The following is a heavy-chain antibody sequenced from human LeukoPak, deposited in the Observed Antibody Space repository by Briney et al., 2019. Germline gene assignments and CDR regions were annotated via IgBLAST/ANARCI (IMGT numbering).Heavy chain of an antibody. D-gene: IGHD1-26*01. CDR2: IYPGDSDT. V-gene: IGHV5-51*01. CDR3: ARPLVVGAMGY. J-gene: IGHJ4*02. CDR1: GYSFTSYY. Sequence: GEALKISCKGSGYSFTSYYIGWLRQMPGKGGEGRGIIYPGDSDTRYSPSFQGQVTISADKSISTAYLQWSSLKASDTAMYYCARPLVVGAMGYWGQGTLVTVSS.